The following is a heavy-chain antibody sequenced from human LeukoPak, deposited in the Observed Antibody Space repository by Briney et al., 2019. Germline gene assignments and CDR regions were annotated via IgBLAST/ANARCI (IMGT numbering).Heavy chain of an antibody. CDR2: IYPGDSDN. V-gene: IGHV5-51*01. J-gene: IGHJ3*02. D-gene: IGHD3-22*01. Sequence: GGSLKISLQGSGYSFTNFWIGWVRPLPEKGREGVGIIYPGDSDNRYSPSFQAQVTISADKSISTAYLQWRSLRASVTAMYYCARPLGPYYYDSSADAFDIWGQGTMVTVSS. CDR3: ARPLGPYYYDSSADAFDI. CDR1: GYSFTNFW.